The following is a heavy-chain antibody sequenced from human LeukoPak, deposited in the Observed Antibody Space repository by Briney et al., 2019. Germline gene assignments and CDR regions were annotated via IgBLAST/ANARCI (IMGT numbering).Heavy chain of an antibody. Sequence: GGSLRLSCAASGFTVSNAWMTWVRQALGKGPEWVGRIRSKTDGGTTDYAAPVKGRFTISRDDSKDTLYLQMNSLTTEDRAVYYCILAAAGPAYWGQGALVTVSS. V-gene: IGHV3-15*01. CDR1: GFTVSNAW. CDR2: IRSKTDGGTT. D-gene: IGHD6-13*01. CDR3: ILAAAGPAY. J-gene: IGHJ4*02.